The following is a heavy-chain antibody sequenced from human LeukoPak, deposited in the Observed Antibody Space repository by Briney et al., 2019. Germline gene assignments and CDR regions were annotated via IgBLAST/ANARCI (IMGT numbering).Heavy chain of an antibody. CDR2: FDPEDGET. D-gene: IGHD3-22*01. CDR3: ATVLYDSSGSSSDY. CDR1: GYTLTELS. J-gene: IGHJ4*02. Sequence: ASVKVSCKVSGYTLTELSMHWVRQAPGKGLEWMGGFDPEDGETIYAQKFQGRVTMTGDTSTDTAYMELSSLRSEDTAVYYCATVLYDSSGSSSDYWGQGTLVTVSS. V-gene: IGHV1-24*01.